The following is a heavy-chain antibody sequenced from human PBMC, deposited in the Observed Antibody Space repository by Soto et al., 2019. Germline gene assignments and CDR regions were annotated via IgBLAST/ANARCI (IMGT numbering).Heavy chain of an antibody. Sequence: EVQLVESGGGLIQPGGSLRLSCAASGFTVSSNYMSWVRQAPGKGLEWGSVIYSGGSTYYADSVKGRFTISRDNSKNTLYLQMNSLRAEDTAVYYCARGGYDYVWGSYRPPPSFFDYWGQGTLVTVSS. D-gene: IGHD3-16*02. V-gene: IGHV3-53*01. CDR3: ARGGYDYVWGSYRPPPSFFDY. CDR2: IYSGGST. CDR1: GFTVSSNY. J-gene: IGHJ4*02.